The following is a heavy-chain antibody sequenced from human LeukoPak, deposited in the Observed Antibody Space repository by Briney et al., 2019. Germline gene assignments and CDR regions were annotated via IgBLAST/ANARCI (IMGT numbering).Heavy chain of an antibody. V-gene: IGHV3-23*01. D-gene: IGHD6-19*01. J-gene: IGHJ4*02. CDR3: AKFYSSGWYYFDY. CDR2: ISGSGGST. Sequence: GVSPRLSCAASGLTFSSYAMSWVRQAPGKGLEWVSAISGSGGSTYYADSVKGRFTISRDNSKNTLYLQMNSLRAEDTAVYYCAKFYSSGWYYFDYWGQGTLVTVSS. CDR1: GLTFSSYA.